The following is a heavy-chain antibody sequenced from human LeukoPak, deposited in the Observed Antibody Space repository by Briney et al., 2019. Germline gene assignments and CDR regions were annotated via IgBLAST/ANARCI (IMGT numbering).Heavy chain of an antibody. CDR1: GGSISSYY. J-gene: IGHJ4*02. CDR2: IYYSGST. V-gene: IGHV4-59*01. CDR3: ARDYYDSSGHYYFDY. D-gene: IGHD3-22*01. Sequence: SETLSLTCTVSGGSISSYYWSWIRQPPGKGLEWIGYIYYSGSTNYNPSLKSRVTISVDTSKNQFPLKLSSVTAADTAVYYCARDYYDSSGHYYFDYWGQGTLVTVSS.